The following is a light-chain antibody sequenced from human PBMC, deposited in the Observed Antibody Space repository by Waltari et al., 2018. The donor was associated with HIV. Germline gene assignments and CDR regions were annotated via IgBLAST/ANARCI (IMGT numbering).Light chain of an antibody. J-gene: IGLJ1*01. Sequence: QSVLTQPPSASGAPGQRVTISCSGSFSNIGSNTVNWYQQLPGTAPRLLIYGSSQRPSGVPDRFSCSRSDTSTSLDIRGLHSEDEGDYYCAVWDDSLSEYLFATGTKVFVL. CDR3: AVWDDSLSEYL. CDR1: FSNIGSNT. CDR2: GSS. V-gene: IGLV1-44*01.